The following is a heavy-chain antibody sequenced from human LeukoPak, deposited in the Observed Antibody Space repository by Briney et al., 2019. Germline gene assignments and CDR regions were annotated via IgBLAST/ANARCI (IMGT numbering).Heavy chain of an antibody. V-gene: IGHV3-23*01. D-gene: IGHD2-15*01. Sequence: GGSLRLSCAASGFTFSSYAMSWVRQAPGKGLEWVSTISGSGGSTYYADSVKGRLTISRDNSKNTLYLQMNSLRAEDTAVYYCARGPGPDIDYYLNDYWGQGTLVTVSS. CDR3: ARGPGPDIDYYLNDY. J-gene: IGHJ4*02. CDR1: GFTFSSYA. CDR2: ISGSGGST.